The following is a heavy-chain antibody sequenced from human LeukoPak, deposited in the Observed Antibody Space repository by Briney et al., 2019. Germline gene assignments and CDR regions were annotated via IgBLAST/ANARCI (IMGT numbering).Heavy chain of an antibody. CDR3: ARGGVATIDD. CDR2: INHSGST. CDR1: GGSFSGYY. J-gene: IGHJ4*02. Sequence: MTSETLSLTCAVYGGSFSGYYWSWIRQPPGKGLEWIGEINHSGSTNYNPSLKSRVTISVDTSKNQFSLKLSSVTAADTAVYYCARGGVATIDDWGQGTLVTVSS. D-gene: IGHD5-12*01. V-gene: IGHV4-34*01.